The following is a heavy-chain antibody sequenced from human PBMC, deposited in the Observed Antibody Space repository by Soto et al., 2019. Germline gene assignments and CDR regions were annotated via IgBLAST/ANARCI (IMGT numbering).Heavy chain of an antibody. Sequence: GASVKVSCKASGYTFTGYYFHWVRQAPGQGLEWMGWINPNSGGTSYAQKLQGRVTMTTDTSTSTAYMELRSLRSDDTAVYYCARDSGYFYYFDYWGQGTLVTVSS. J-gene: IGHJ4*02. D-gene: IGHD3-22*01. CDR3: ARDSGYFYYFDY. CDR2: INPNSGGT. V-gene: IGHV1-2*02. CDR1: GYTFTGYY.